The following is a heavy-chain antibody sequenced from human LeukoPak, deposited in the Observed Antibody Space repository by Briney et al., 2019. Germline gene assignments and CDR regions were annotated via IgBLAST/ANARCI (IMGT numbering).Heavy chain of an antibody. CDR1: GFTFGNYE. D-gene: IGHD1-7*01. Sequence: PGGSLRLSCAASGFTFGNYEMNWVRQAPGKGLEWVSYISSSGSTIYYADSVKGRFTISRDNAKKSLYLQMNSLRVEDTAVYYCARAHNWKYGTFDYWGQGTLVTVSS. CDR2: ISSSGSTI. V-gene: IGHV3-48*03. CDR3: ARAHNWKYGTFDY. J-gene: IGHJ4*02.